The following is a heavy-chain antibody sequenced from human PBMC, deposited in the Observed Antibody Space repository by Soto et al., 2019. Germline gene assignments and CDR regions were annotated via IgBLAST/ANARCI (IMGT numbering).Heavy chain of an antibody. CDR3: ARRCSGASCVEDV. D-gene: IGHD2-15*01. V-gene: IGHV4-39*01. Sequence: SETLSLTCTVSGGSISSLSYYWGWIRQTPGKGLEWIASIYYRGSTYYNPSLKSRVTISVDTSKNQFSLKLTSVTASDTAVYYCARRCSGASCVEDVWGKGTTVTVPS. CDR2: IYYRGST. CDR1: GGSISSLSYY. J-gene: IGHJ6*04.